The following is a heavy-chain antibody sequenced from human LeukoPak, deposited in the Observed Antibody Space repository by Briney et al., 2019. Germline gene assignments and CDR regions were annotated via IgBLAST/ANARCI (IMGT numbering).Heavy chain of an antibody. D-gene: IGHD6-19*01. J-gene: IGHJ4*02. V-gene: IGHV3-30*02. Sequence: PGGSLRLSCAASGFTFSSYGMHWVRQAPGKGLEWVAFIRYDGSNKYYADSVKGRFTISRDNSKNTLYLQMNSLRAEDTAFYYCARDPGDILVAGTFDYWGQGTLVTVSS. CDR1: GFTFSSYG. CDR2: IRYDGSNK. CDR3: ARDPGDILVAGTFDY.